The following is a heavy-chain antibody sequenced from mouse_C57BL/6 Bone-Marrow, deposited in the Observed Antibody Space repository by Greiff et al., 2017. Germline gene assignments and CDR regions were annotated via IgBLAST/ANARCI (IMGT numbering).Heavy chain of an antibody. CDR1: GFTFSSYG. V-gene: IGHV5-6*01. J-gene: IGHJ3*01. CDR3: AHGSSSAWFAY. Sequence: DVHLVESGGDLVKPGGSLKLSCAASGFTFSSYGMSWVLQTPDKRLEWVATISSGGSYTYYPDSVKGRFTISRDNAKNTLYLQMSSLKSEDTAMYYCAHGSSSAWFAYWGQGTLVTVSA. CDR2: ISSGGSYT. D-gene: IGHD1-1*01.